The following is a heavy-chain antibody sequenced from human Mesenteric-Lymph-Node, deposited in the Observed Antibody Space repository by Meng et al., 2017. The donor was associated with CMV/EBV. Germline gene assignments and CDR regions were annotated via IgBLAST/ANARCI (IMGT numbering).Heavy chain of an antibody. CDR2: IKQDGSEK. D-gene: IGHD3-16*01. Sequence: GGSLRLSCAASGFTFSSYWMSWVRQAPGKGLEWVANIKQDGSEKYYVDSVKGRFTISRDNAKNSLYLQMNSLRAEDTAVYYCARDGGADPLTFYYYYYYGMDVWGQGTTVTVSS. V-gene: IGHV3-7*01. CDR3: ARDGGADPLTFYYYYYYGMDV. CDR1: GFTFSSYW. J-gene: IGHJ6*02.